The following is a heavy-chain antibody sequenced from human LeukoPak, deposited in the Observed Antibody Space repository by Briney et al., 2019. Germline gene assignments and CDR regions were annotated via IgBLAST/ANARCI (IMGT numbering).Heavy chain of an antibody. CDR3: ASEGSSGL. CDR1: GVSLNSGNSY. CDR2: IYTSGST. Sequence: SQTLSLTCTVSGVSLNSGNSYWSWIRQPPGKGLEWIARIYTSGSTNYNPSLKSRVTISGDTSKTQFSLNLRSVTAADTAVYYCASEGSSGLWGQGTLVTVSS. V-gene: IGHV4-61*02. J-gene: IGHJ4*02. D-gene: IGHD6-19*01.